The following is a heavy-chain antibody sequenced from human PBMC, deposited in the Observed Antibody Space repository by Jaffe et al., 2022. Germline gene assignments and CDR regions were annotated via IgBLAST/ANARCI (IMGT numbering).Heavy chain of an antibody. V-gene: IGHV3-66*02. CDR2: IYSGGST. D-gene: IGHD5-12*01. J-gene: IGHJ4*02. CDR1: GFTVSSNY. Sequence: EVQLVESGGGLVQPGGSLRLSCAASGFTVSSNYMSWVRQAPGKGLEWVSVIYSGGSTYYADSVKGRFTISRDNSKNTLYLQMNSLRAEDTAVYYCARTFRDGYNLYYFDYWGQGTLVTVSS. CDR3: ARTFRDGYNLYYFDY.